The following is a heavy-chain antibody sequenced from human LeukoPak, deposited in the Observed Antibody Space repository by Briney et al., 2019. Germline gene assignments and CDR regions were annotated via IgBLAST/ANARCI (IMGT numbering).Heavy chain of an antibody. D-gene: IGHD3-16*01. J-gene: IGHJ4*02. CDR2: ISSSSSTI. CDR1: GFSIYTYS. V-gene: IGHV3-48*01. CDR3: ARGGSPSDY. Sequence: GRSLRLSCVASGFSIYTYSMNWVRQAPGKGLEWVSYISSSSSTIYYADSVKGRFTISRDNAKNSLYLQMNSLRAEDTAVYYCARGGSPSDYWGQGTLVTVSS.